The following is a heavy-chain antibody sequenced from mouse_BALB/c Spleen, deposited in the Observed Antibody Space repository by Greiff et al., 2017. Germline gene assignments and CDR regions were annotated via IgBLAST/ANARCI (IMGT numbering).Heavy chain of an antibody. V-gene: IGHV5-12-2*01. CDR1: GFTFSSYT. J-gene: IGHJ4*01. CDR3: ARHMNYYGSNAMDY. CDR2: ISNGGGST. D-gene: IGHD1-1*01. Sequence: EVQGVESGGGLVQPGGSLKLSCAASGFTFSSYTMSWVRQTPEKRLEWVAYISNGGGSTYYPDTVKGRFTISRDNAKNTLYLQMSSLKSEDTAMYYCARHMNYYGSNAMDYWGQGTSVTVSS.